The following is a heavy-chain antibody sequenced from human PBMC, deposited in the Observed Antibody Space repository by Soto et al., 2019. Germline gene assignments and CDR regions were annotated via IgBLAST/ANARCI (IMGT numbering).Heavy chain of an antibody. CDR1: GFTFSSYG. V-gene: IGHV3-30*18. CDR2: ISYDGSNK. CDR3: AKAYYDSSGYVVGPFDP. J-gene: IGHJ5*02. Sequence: GGSLRLSCAASGFTFSSYGMHWVRQAPGKGLEWVAVISYDGSNKYYADSVKGRFTISRDNSKNTLYLQMNSLRAEDTAVYYCAKAYYDSSGYVVGPFDPWGQGTLVTVSS. D-gene: IGHD3-22*01.